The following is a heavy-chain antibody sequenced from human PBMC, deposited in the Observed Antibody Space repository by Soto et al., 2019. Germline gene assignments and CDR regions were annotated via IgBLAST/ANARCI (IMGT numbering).Heavy chain of an antibody. Sequence: QVQLVESGGGVVQPGRSLRLSCAASGFTFSSYGMHWVRQAPGKGLEWVAVISYDGGNKYYADSVKGRFTISRDNSKNTLYLQMNSLRAEDTAVYYCATPYSTYYFFDYWGQGTLVTVSS. J-gene: IGHJ4*02. CDR3: ATPYSTYYFFDY. V-gene: IGHV3-30*03. CDR2: ISYDGGNK. D-gene: IGHD5-12*01. CDR1: GFTFSSYG.